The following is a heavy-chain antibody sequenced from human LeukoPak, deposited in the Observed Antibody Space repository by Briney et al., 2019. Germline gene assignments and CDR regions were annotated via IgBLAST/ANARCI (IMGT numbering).Heavy chain of an antibody. Sequence: ASVKVSCKTSGYTFTNNAINWVRQAPGQGLEWMGWINPNSGDTNYAQKFQGWVTMTRDTSISTAYMELSRLRSDDTAVYFCASVIAASGTRNWYFDLWGRGTLVTVSS. J-gene: IGHJ2*01. CDR3: ASVIAASGTRNWYFDL. CDR1: GYTFTNNA. D-gene: IGHD6-13*01. CDR2: INPNSGDT. V-gene: IGHV1-2*04.